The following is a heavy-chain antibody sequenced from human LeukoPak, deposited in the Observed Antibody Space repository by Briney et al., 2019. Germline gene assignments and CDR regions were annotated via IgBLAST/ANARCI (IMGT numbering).Heavy chain of an antibody. CDR1: GYTFTSYG. Sequence: ASVKVSCKASGYTFTSYGISWVRQAPGQRLEWMGWINAGNGNTKYSQKFQGRVTITRDTSASTAYMELSSLRSEDTAVYYCARAPYYDSSGYYFHYYYGMDVWGQGTTVTVSS. CDR2: INAGNGNT. CDR3: ARAPYYDSSGYYFHYYYGMDV. V-gene: IGHV1-3*01. J-gene: IGHJ6*02. D-gene: IGHD3-22*01.